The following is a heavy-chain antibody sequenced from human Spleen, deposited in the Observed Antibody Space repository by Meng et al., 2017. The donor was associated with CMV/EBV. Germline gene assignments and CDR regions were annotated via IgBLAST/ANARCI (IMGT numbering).Heavy chain of an antibody. Sequence: ASVKVSCKASGYTFTAYYLHWVRQAPGQGLEWMGWTNPYSGSTKYAQHFQGRVTMTRDRSISTVYMELNRLRSDDTAVYYCARSMRITIFGVVNFRYYGMDVWGQGTTVTVSS. CDR3: ARSMRITIFGVVNFRYYGMDV. D-gene: IGHD3-3*01. CDR2: TNPYSGST. V-gene: IGHV1-2*02. J-gene: IGHJ6*02. CDR1: GYTFTAYY.